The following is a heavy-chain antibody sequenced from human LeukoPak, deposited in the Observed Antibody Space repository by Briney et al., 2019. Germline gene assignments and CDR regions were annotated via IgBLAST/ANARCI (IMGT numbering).Heavy chain of an antibody. CDR2: ISYDGSNK. CDR3: ARGMTTVLLGSDTTTNYWYFDL. CDR1: GFTFSSYA. D-gene: IGHD4-17*01. V-gene: IGHV3-30-3*01. Sequence: GRSLRLSCAASGFTFSSYAMHWVRQAPGKGLEWVAVISYDGSNKYYADSVKGRFTISRDNSKNTLYLQMNSLRAEDTAVYYCARGMTTVLLGSDTTTNYWYFDLWGRGTLVTVSS. J-gene: IGHJ2*01.